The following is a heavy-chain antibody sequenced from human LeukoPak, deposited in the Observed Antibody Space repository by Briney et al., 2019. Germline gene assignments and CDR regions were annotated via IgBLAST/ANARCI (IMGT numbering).Heavy chain of an antibody. CDR2: ISSSSSYI. V-gene: IGHV3-21*01. J-gene: IGHJ4*02. D-gene: IGHD6-13*01. CDR1: GFTFSGYS. Sequence: PGGSLRLSCAASGFTFSGYSMNWVRQAPGKGLEWVSSISSSSSYIYYADSVKGRFTISRDNAKNSLYLQMNSLRAEDTAVYYCARSYSSSWYLWLDYFDYWGQGTLVTVSS. CDR3: ARSYSSSWYLWLDYFDY.